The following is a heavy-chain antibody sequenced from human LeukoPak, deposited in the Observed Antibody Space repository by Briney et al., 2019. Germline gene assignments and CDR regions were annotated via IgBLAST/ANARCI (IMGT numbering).Heavy chain of an antibody. CDR1: GFTFSSYE. V-gene: IGHV3-48*03. Sequence: GGSLRLSCAASGFTFSSYEMHWVRQAPGKGLEWISYISSSGSTIYYADSVKGRFTISRDNGKNSLYLQMNSLRAEDTAVYYCARVHYNAAMVDIDYWGQGTLVTVSS. J-gene: IGHJ4*02. CDR3: ARVHYNAAMVDIDY. D-gene: IGHD5-18*01. CDR2: ISSSGSTI.